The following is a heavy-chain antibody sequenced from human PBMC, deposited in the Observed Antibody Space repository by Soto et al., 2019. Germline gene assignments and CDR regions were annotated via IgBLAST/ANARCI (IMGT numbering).Heavy chain of an antibody. CDR3: ARAPPWIAAAGYYFDY. CDR2: IIPIFGTA. J-gene: IGHJ4*02. D-gene: IGHD6-13*01. V-gene: IGHV1-69*13. Sequence: GASVKVSCKASGGTFSSYAISWVRQAPGQGLEWMGGIIPIFGTANYAQKFQGRVTITADEPTSTAYMELSSLRSEDTAVYYCARAPPWIAAAGYYFDYWGQGTLVTVS. CDR1: GGTFSSYA.